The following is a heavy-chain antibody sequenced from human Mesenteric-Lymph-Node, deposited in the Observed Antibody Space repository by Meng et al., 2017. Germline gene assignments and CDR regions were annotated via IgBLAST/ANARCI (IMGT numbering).Heavy chain of an antibody. D-gene: IGHD5-12*01. V-gene: IGHV4-30-4*01. J-gene: IGHJ4*02. CDR2: IYSSGST. Sequence: QVQLQESGPGLVKPSQTLSLTCTVSGGSISSGDYYWSWIRQPPGKGLEWIGYIYSSGSTYYNPSLKSRITISVDTSKNQFSLRLTSGTAGDTGVYDGAGDRRGVAKVDEWGQGNLVTVSS. CDR3: AGDRRGVAKVDE. CDR1: GGSISSGDYY.